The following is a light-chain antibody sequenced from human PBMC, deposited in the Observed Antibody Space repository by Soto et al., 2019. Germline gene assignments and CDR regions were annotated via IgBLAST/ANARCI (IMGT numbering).Light chain of an antibody. CDR2: DAS. J-gene: IGKJ2*01. V-gene: IGKV3-11*01. Sequence: EIVLTQSPATLSLSPGERATLSSRASQCVSSYLAWYQQKPGQAPRLLIYDASNRATGIPARFSGSGSGTDFTLTISSLEPEDFAVYYCQQRSNRPPYTFGQGTKLEIK. CDR3: QQRSNRPPYT. CDR1: QCVSSY.